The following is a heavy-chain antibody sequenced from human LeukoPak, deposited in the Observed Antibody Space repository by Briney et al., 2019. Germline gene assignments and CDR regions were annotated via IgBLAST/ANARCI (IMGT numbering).Heavy chain of an antibody. CDR2: INPSGGST. CDR1: GYTFTSYY. CDR3: ARGRRPYYFDY. J-gene: IGHJ4*02. D-gene: IGHD2-15*01. V-gene: IGHV1-46*01. Sequence: ASVKVSCKASGYTFTSYYMHWVRQAPGQGLEWVGIINPSGGSTSYAQKFQGRVTMTRDMSTSTVYMELSSLRSEGTAVYYCARGRRPYYFDYWGQGTLVTVSS.